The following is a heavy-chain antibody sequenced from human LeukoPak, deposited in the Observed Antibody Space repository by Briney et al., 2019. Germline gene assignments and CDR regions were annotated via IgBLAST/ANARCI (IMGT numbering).Heavy chain of an antibody. Sequence: TGGSLRLSCAASGFTFSSYGMHWVRQAPGKGLVWVAVIWYDGSNKYYADSVKGRFTISRDNSKNTLYLQMNSLRAEDTAVYYCARDFCSGGSCGFDYWGQGTLVTVSS. CDR3: ARDFCSGGSCGFDY. D-gene: IGHD2-15*01. CDR2: IWYDGSNK. J-gene: IGHJ4*02. V-gene: IGHV3-33*01. CDR1: GFTFSSYG.